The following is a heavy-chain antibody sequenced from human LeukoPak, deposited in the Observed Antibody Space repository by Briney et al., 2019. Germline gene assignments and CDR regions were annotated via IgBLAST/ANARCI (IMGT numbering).Heavy chain of an antibody. J-gene: IGHJ4*02. CDR3: ARGAGGNSGWSTIRYFDW. D-gene: IGHD6-13*01. CDR1: GFTFSTYA. CDR2: ISYDASSK. V-gene: IGHV3-30*04. Sequence: GGSLRLSCAASGFTFSTYAMHWVRQAPYEGLEWVTAISYDASSKYYADSVKGRFTISRDNSKSTLYLQLDSLGVEDTAVYYCARGAGGNSGWSTIRYFDWWGQGTLVTVSS.